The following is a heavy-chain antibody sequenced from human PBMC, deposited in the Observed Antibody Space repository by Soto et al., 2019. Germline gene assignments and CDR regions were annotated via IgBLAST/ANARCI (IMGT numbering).Heavy chain of an antibody. D-gene: IGHD2-21*02. Sequence: SETLSLTCAVSGYSISSYYYWTWIRQRPGSGLEWIGYTSYTGVTYYSPSLQSRISISVDTSKNQFSLKLSSVTAADTAVYYCARGDPAGWFDPWGQGTLVTVSS. CDR3: ARGDPAGWFDP. J-gene: IGHJ5*02. CDR1: GYSISSYYY. CDR2: TSYTGVT. V-gene: IGHV4-31*11.